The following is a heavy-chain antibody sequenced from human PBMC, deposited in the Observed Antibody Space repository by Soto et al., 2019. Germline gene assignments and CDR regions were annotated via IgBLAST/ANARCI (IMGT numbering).Heavy chain of an antibody. CDR2: IIPIFGTA. J-gene: IGHJ5*01. D-gene: IGHD1-7*01. Sequence: QVRLVQSGAEVKKPGSSVKVSCKASGGTFSSYAISWVRQAPGQGLEWMGGIIPIFGTANYAQKFHGNITITADDSTSTAYRELRSLRTEDTAGYYSARDQDWNYGGSWFDPWGQGTLVSVS. CDR3: ARDQDWNYGGSWFDP. CDR1: GGTFSSYA. V-gene: IGHV1-69*01.